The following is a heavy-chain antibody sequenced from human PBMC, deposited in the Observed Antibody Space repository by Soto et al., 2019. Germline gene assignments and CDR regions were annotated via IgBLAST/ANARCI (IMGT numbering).Heavy chain of an antibody. Sequence: GASVKVSCKASGYTLTELSMHWVRQAPGKGLEWMGGFDPEDGETSYAQKFQGRVTMTEDTSTDTAYMELSSLRSEDTAVYYCATGDAEAPFCDYWGQGTLVTVSS. CDR3: ATGDAEAPFCDY. CDR2: FDPEDGET. CDR1: GYTLTELS. V-gene: IGHV1-24*01. D-gene: IGHD2-2*01. J-gene: IGHJ4*02.